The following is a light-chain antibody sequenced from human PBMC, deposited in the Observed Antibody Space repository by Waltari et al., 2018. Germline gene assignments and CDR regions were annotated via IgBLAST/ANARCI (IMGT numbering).Light chain of an antibody. CDR3: LQFKSNIIT. CDR1: QAISNW. J-gene: IGKJ4*01. CDR2: KAS. V-gene: IGKV1-5*03. Sequence: DIQKTQSPSTLPASVGDKVTITWRASQAISNWLAWYQQKPGKAPKLLIYKASSLEPGVPSRFSGSGSGTEFTLTISSLQPEDFATYFCLQFKSNIITFGGGTNVELK.